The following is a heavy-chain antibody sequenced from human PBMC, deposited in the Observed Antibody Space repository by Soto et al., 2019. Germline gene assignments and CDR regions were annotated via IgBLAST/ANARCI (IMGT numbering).Heavy chain of an antibody. CDR1: GFTFSSYA. CDR2: ISYDGSNK. CDR3: ARDESYYGSGSYRYDDGFAAVSIFDY. V-gene: IGHV3-30-3*01. D-gene: IGHD3-10*01. Sequence: GGSLRLSCAASGFTFSSYAMHWVRQAPGKGLEWVAVISYDGSNKYYADSVKGRFTISRDNSKNTLYLQMNSLRAEDTAVYYCARDESYYGSGSYRYDDGFAAVSIFDYWGQGTLVTVSS. J-gene: IGHJ4*02.